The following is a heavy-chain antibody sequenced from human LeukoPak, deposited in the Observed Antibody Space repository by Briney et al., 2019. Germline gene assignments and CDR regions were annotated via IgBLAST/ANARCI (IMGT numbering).Heavy chain of an antibody. CDR1: GFTFSSNA. CDR3: AKPRDSIVGTTTPTRLATLDI. J-gene: IGHJ3*02. D-gene: IGHD1-26*01. CDR2: ISTGGGST. Sequence: GGSLRLSCAASGFTFSSNAMSWVRQAPGKGLEWVSAISTGGGSTYYADSVKGRFTISRDNPNNTLYLQMTNLRAEDTAVYYCAKPRDSIVGTTTPTRLATLDIWGQGTMVTVSS. V-gene: IGHV3-23*01.